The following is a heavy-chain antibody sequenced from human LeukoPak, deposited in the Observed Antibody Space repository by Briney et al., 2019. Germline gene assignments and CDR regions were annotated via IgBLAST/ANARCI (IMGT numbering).Heavy chain of an antibody. Sequence: GGSLRLSCAASGFTFRSSAMSWVRQAPGKGLEWASTINENGGNTYYADSVKGRFTISRDNSKNTLYLQMDSLRAEDTAVYYCANTLLWGYNWFDPWGQGTLVTVSS. CDR2: INENGGNT. D-gene: IGHD3-10*01. CDR3: ANTLLWGYNWFDP. J-gene: IGHJ5*02. CDR1: GFTFRSSA. V-gene: IGHV3-23*01.